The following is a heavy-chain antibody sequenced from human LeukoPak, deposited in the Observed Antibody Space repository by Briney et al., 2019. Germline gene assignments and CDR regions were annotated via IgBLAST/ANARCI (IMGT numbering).Heavy chain of an antibody. V-gene: IGHV1-18*01. J-gene: IGHJ4*02. D-gene: IGHD6-19*01. CDR2: ISAYNGNT. Sequence: ASVKVSCKASGYTFTSYGISWVRQAPGQGLECMGWISAYNGNTNYAQKLQGRVTMTTDTSTSTAYMELRSLRSDDTAVYYCARDTRIAVADPLTDYWGQGTLVTVSS. CDR1: GYTFTSYG. CDR3: ARDTRIAVADPLTDY.